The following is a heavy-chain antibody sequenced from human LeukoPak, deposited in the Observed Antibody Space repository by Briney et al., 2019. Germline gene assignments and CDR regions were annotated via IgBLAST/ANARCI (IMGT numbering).Heavy chain of an antibody. CDR2: ISSSSSII. CDR1: GITFSSYS. CDR3: ARDPDSSEVY. D-gene: IGHD3-22*01. V-gene: IGHV3-48*02. Sequence: GGSLRLSCAASGITFSSYSMNWVRQAPGKGLEWVSYISSSSSIIYYADSVKGRFTISRDNAKNSLYLQMNSLRDEDTAVYYRARDPDSSEVYWGQGTLVTVSS. J-gene: IGHJ4*02.